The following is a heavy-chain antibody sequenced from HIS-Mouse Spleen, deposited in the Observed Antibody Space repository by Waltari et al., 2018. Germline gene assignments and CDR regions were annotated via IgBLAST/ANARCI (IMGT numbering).Heavy chain of an antibody. CDR3: ARRELRAFDI. D-gene: IGHD1-1*01. CDR1: GFTFRRYW. J-gene: IGHJ3*02. Sequence: EVQLVESGGGLVQPGGSLRLSCAAPGFTFRRYWMNWVRQAPGKGLVGVSRINSDGSSTSYADSVKGRFTISRDNAKNTLYLQMNSLRAEDTAVYYCARRELRAFDIWGQGTMVTVSS. CDR2: INSDGSST. V-gene: IGHV3-74*01.